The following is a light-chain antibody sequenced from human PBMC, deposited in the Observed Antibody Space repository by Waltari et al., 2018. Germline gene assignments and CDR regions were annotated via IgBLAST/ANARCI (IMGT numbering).Light chain of an antibody. CDR2: DAS. CDR1: QDISKY. V-gene: IGKV1-17*01. Sequence: DIQMTQSPSSLSASVGDRVTITCRASQDISKYLNWFQQKPGKAPKRLIYDASNLQSGVPSRFSGSRSGTVFTLTISSLQPEDFATYYCLQYNSAPLTFGGGTKVEI. CDR3: LQYNSAPLT. J-gene: IGKJ4*01.